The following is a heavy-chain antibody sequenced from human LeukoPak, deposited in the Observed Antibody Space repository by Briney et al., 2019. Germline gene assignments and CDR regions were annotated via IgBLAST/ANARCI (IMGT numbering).Heavy chain of an antibody. CDR1: GGSFNVYY. CDR3: ARDGGSNNYWFDP. Sequence: PSETLSLTCAVYGGSFNVYYWIWIRQPPGKGLEWIEEINQSGRTNYNSSLKSRVTISIDTSKNEFSLKLSSVTAADTAVYYCARDGGSNNYWFDPWGQGTLVTVSS. D-gene: IGHD1-20*01. J-gene: IGHJ5*02. V-gene: IGHV4-34*01. CDR2: INQSGRT.